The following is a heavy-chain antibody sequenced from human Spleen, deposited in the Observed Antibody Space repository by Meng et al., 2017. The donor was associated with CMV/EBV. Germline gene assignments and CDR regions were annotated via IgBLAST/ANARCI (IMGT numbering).Heavy chain of an antibody. CDR1: GFIVSSSY. V-gene: IGHV3-74*01. D-gene: IGHD3-16*01. CDR3: ARAGGGPGGFDY. J-gene: IGHJ4*02. Sequence: GGSLRLSCAVSGFIVSSSYMTWVRQAPGKGLEWVSRINTDMTNTNYVDSAKGRFTISRDNAKNTLYLQMNSLRAEDTAVYYCARAGGGPGGFDYWGQGALVTVSS. CDR2: INTDMTNT.